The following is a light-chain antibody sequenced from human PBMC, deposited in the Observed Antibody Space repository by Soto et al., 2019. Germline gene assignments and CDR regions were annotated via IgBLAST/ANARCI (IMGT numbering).Light chain of an antibody. CDR2: RGS. V-gene: IGKV1-5*03. Sequence: DIQMTQSPSTLSPSVGDTVTFTCRASQSIGNWMAWYQQTPGKAPKLLIYRGSSLQSGVPSRFSGSGSGTEFTLTIVNLQPDDFAVYFCQQFNIYPYTFGPGTKLEIK. CDR1: QSIGNW. J-gene: IGKJ2*01. CDR3: QQFNIYPYT.